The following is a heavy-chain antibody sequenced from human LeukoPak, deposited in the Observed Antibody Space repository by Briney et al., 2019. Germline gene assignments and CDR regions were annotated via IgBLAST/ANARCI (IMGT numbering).Heavy chain of an antibody. J-gene: IGHJ4*02. Sequence: GGSLRLSCAASGFTFSSYSMNWVRQAPGKGLEWVSAISSSGSYIYYAGSVKGRFTISRDNAKNSLYLQMDSLRAEDTAVYYCARGETLGRYFDLFDYWGQGTLVTVSS. CDR1: GFTFSSYS. V-gene: IGHV3-21*01. CDR3: ARGETLGRYFDLFDY. D-gene: IGHD3-9*01. CDR2: ISSSGSYI.